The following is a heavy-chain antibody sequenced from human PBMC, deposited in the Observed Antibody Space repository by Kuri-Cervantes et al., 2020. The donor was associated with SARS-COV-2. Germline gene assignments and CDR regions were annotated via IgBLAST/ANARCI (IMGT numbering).Heavy chain of an antibody. D-gene: IGHD7-27*01. CDR1: GFTFSGYS. Sequence: GESLKISCAAPGFTFSGYSMNWIRQAPGKGLEWVASIDSSSYYIYHADSVKGRLTISRDNAKTSLYLQMNSLKPEDTAVYYCAREEGGELGEAFDYWGQGALVTVSS. J-gene: IGHJ4*02. CDR2: IDSSSYYI. CDR3: AREEGGELGEAFDY. V-gene: IGHV3-21*01.